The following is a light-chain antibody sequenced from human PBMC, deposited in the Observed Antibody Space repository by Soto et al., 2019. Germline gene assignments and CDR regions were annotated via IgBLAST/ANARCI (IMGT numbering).Light chain of an antibody. CDR1: QSVSTN. CDR2: DIS. CDR3: QQYNNWPS. Sequence: EVVISQSKTTLYVSPGERATLSCRASQSVSTNLAWYQQRPGQAPRLLIYDISNRATGVPARFSGSGSETEFTLTIRSLQSEDFAVYLCQQYNNWPSFGQGTRLEI. V-gene: IGKV3-15*01. J-gene: IGKJ5*01.